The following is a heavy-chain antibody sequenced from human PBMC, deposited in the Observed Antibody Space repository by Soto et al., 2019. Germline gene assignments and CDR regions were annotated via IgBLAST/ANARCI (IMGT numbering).Heavy chain of an antibody. CDR1: GFSLSTSGAG. V-gene: IGHV2-5*01. CDR2: ISWKDEK. J-gene: IGHJ4*02. D-gene: IGHD1-26*01. CDR3: AHRYGGNYYRWYFDS. Sequence: SGPPLVNLTHTLTVACTFSGFSLSTSGAGVGWIRQSPGKAPEWLALISWKDEKRYNPGLKSRLTITKDTSKNQVVLTMTDLDPVDTATYFCAHRYGGNYYRWYFDSWGQGTLVTVSS.